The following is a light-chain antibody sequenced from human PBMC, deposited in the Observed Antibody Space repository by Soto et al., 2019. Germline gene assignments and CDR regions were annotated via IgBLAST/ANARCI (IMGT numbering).Light chain of an antibody. V-gene: IGKV3-20*01. CDR3: QQYDTSPT. Sequence: EFVLTQSPGTLSLSPGERATLSCTASHSLSSKSLVWYQQKSGQTPRVLIYDASSRATGIPDRFSGSGSGTDFTLTISRLEPEDSAVYFCQQYDTSPTFGQGTKVDIK. CDR1: HSLSSKS. CDR2: DAS. J-gene: IGKJ1*01.